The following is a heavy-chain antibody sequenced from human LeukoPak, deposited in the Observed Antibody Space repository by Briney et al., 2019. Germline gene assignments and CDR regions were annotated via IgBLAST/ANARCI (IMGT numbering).Heavy chain of an antibody. CDR2: ISYDGSNK. CDR3: ATSPDSGYYYYY. D-gene: IGHD3-22*01. CDR1: GFTFSSYG. Sequence: GGSLRLSCAASGFTFSSYGMHWVRQAPGKGLEWVAVISYDGSNKYYADSVKGRFTISRDNSKNTLYLQMNSLRAEDTAVYYCATSPDSGYYYYYWGQGTLVTVSS. V-gene: IGHV3-30*03. J-gene: IGHJ4*02.